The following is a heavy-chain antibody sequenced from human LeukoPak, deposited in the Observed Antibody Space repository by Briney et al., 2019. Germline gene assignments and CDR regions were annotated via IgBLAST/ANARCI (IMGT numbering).Heavy chain of an antibody. CDR1: GGSITISSYY. Sequence: PSETLSLTCTVSGGSITISSYYWGWIRQPPGKGLGWMGSIYYSGSTYYNLSLKSRVTTSVDTSKNQFSLRLSSVTAADTAVYSCARMGEFHTGHYYYYMDVWGKGTTVTVSS. CDR3: ARMGEFHTGHYYYYMDV. V-gene: IGHV4-39*07. CDR2: IYYSGST. J-gene: IGHJ6*03. D-gene: IGHD3-16*01.